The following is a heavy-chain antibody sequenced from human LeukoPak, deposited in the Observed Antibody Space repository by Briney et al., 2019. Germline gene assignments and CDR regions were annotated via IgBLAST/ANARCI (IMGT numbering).Heavy chain of an antibody. Sequence: GESLKISCKGSGYSFTSYWIAWVRQMPGKGLELMGIIYPGDSDTRYSPSFQGQVTISADKSISTAYLQWSSLKASHTAMYYCARHGVTGSSSSPNDYWGQGTLVTVSS. CDR3: ARHGVTGSSSSPNDY. CDR2: IYPGDSDT. V-gene: IGHV5-51*01. D-gene: IGHD6-6*01. J-gene: IGHJ4*02. CDR1: GYSFTSYW.